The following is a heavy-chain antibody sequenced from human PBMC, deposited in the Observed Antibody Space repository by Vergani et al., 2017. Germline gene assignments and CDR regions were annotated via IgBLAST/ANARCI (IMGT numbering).Heavy chain of an antibody. Sequence: QLQLQESGPGLVKPSETLSLTCTVSGGSISSSSYYWGWIRQPPGKGLEWIGSIYYSWSTYYNPSLKSRVTISVDTSKNQFSLKLSSVTAAGTAVYYCARNVVVTAMYFDYWGQGTLVTVSS. CDR1: GGSISSSSYY. V-gene: IGHV4-39*07. D-gene: IGHD2-21*02. J-gene: IGHJ4*02. CDR2: IYYSWST. CDR3: ARNVVVTAMYFDY.